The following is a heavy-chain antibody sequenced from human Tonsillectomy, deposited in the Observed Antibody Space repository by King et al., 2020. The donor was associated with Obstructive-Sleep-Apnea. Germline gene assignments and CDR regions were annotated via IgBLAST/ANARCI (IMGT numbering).Heavy chain of an antibody. CDR1: GASISSTSYC. CDR3: TRMFTAAYYYYAVDV. Sequence: QLQESGPGLVKPSETLSLTCSVSGASISSTSYCWGWIRQPPGKGLEWIGNIDYSGSTNYNPSLKNRITISVDTSKNQLSLRLRSVTAADTAVYLCTRMFTAAYYYYAVDVWGQGTTVTVSS. V-gene: IGHV4-39*07. J-gene: IGHJ6*02. D-gene: IGHD6-25*01. CDR2: IDYSGST.